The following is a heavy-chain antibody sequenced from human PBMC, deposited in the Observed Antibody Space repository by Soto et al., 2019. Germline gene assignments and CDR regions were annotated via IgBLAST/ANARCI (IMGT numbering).Heavy chain of an antibody. CDR2: TNPATGNT. CDR1: GYTFATYA. V-gene: IGHV1-3*01. J-gene: IGHJ5*02. Sequence: QVQLVQSGAEVKKPGASVKVSCKASGYTFATYAIHWVRQAPGQGLEWMGWTNPATGNTEYSEKFQDRVTITRDTSASTAYMELRGLRSEDTAVYYCARRYKSAGWLEPWGQGTLVTVSS. D-gene: IGHD1-1*01. CDR3: ARRYKSAGWLEP.